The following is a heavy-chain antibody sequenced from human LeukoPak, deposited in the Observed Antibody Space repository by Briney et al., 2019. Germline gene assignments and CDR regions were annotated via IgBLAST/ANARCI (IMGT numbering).Heavy chain of an antibody. V-gene: IGHV3-21*01. Sequence: PGGSLRLSCAASGXTFSTYSMNWVRLAPGKGLEWVSSISRSSDYIDYADLVKGRFTISRDNAKNSLYLQMNSLRAEDTAVYYCAREFLKDYGDRGWGQGTLVTVSS. D-gene: IGHD4-17*01. CDR2: ISRSSDYI. CDR3: AREFLKDYGDRG. J-gene: IGHJ4*02. CDR1: GXTFSTYS.